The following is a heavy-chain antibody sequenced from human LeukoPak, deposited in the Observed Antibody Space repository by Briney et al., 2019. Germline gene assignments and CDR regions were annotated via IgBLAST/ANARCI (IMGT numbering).Heavy chain of an antibody. Sequence: GGSLRLSCAASGFTFSTYWMSWVRQAPGKGLEWLSVIYSGGMTYYADSVKGRFIISRDNSKNTPYLQMNRLRAEDTAVYYCYARPVLPAAFLPSGNYMDVWGKGTTVTVSS. D-gene: IGHD2-2*01. V-gene: IGHV3-53*01. CDR2: IYSGGMT. CDR1: GFTFSTYW. CDR3: YARPVLPAAFLPSGNYMDV. J-gene: IGHJ6*03.